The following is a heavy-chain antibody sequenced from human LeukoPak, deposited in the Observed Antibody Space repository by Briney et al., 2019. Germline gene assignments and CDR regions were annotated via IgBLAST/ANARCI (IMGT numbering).Heavy chain of an antibody. D-gene: IGHD4-23*01. CDR2: ISSSSSTI. CDR3: AKDAGAGNPYYYYYYMDV. CDR1: GFTFSSYS. J-gene: IGHJ6*03. V-gene: IGHV3-48*01. Sequence: GGSLRLSCAASGFTFSSYSMLWVRQAPGKGLEWVSYISSSSSTIYYADSVKGRFTISRDNAKNSLYLQMNSLRAEDTAVYYCAKDAGAGNPYYYYYYMDVWGKGTTVTVSS.